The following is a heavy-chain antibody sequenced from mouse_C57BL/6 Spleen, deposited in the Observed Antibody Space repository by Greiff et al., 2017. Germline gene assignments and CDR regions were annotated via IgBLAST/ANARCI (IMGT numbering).Heavy chain of an antibody. J-gene: IGHJ2*01. Sequence: QVQLQQPGTELVKPGASVKLSCKASGYTFTSYWMHWVKQRPGQGLEWIGNINPSNGGTNYNEKCKSKATLTVDKSSSTAYMQLSSLTSEDSAVYYCAREDYSNYGWFFDYWGQGTTLTVSS. CDR3: AREDYSNYGWFFDY. CDR2: INPSNGGT. D-gene: IGHD2-5*01. V-gene: IGHV1-53*01. CDR1: GYTFTSYW.